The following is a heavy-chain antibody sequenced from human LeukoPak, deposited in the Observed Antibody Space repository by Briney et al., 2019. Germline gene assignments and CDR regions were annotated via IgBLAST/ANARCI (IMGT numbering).Heavy chain of an antibody. V-gene: IGHV3-74*01. Sequence: PGGSLRLSCAASGLTFSNYWMHWVRQAPGKGLEWVSRINSDGSSATYADSVKGRFTISRDNAKNTLFLQMNSLRTEDTAVYYCARDTGDSGSYLANWGQGTLVTVSS. CDR1: GLTFSNYW. J-gene: IGHJ4*02. D-gene: IGHD1-26*01. CDR3: ARDTGDSGSYLAN. CDR2: INSDGSSA.